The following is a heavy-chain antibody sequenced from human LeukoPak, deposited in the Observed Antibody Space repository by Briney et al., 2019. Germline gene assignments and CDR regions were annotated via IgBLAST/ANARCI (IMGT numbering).Heavy chain of an antibody. J-gene: IGHJ4*02. D-gene: IGHD6-13*01. CDR2: ISYDGSNK. Sequence: PGRSLRLSCAASGFTFSSYGMHWVRQAPGKGLEWVAVISYDGSNKYYADSVKGRFTISRDNSKNTLYLQMNSLRAEDTAVYYCARDPEQLGFFDYWGQGTLVTVSS. CDR3: ARDPEQLGFFDY. V-gene: IGHV3-30*19. CDR1: GFTFSSYG.